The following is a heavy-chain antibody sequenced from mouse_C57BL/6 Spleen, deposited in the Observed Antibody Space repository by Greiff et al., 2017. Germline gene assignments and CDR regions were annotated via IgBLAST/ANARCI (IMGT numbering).Heavy chain of an antibody. J-gene: IGHJ3*01. Sequence: VQLQQSGPELVKPGASVKISCKASGYAFSSSWMNWVKQRPGKGLEWIGRIYPGDGDPNYNGKFKGKATLTADKSSSTAYMQLSSLTSEDSAVYFCAPIYYDYGGFAYWGQGTLVTVSA. CDR3: APIYYDYGGFAY. CDR2: IYPGDGDP. D-gene: IGHD2-4*01. V-gene: IGHV1-82*01. CDR1: GYAFSSSW.